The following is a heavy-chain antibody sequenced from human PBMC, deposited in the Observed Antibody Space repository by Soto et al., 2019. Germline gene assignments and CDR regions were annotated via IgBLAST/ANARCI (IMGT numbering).Heavy chain of an antibody. CDR3: ARELERRTVTPFDY. CDR2: IWYDGSNK. V-gene: IGHV3-33*01. Sequence: PVGSLRLSCAASGFTFSSYGMHWVRQAPGKGLEWVAVIWYDGSNKYYADSVKGRFTISRDNSKNTLYLQMNSLRAEDTAVYYCARELERRTVTPFDYWGQGTLVTVSS. D-gene: IGHD4-17*01. CDR1: GFTFSSYG. J-gene: IGHJ4*02.